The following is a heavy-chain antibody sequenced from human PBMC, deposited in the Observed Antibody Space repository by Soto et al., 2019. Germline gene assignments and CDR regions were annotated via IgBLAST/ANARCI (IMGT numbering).Heavy chain of an antibody. D-gene: IGHD6-19*01. CDR2: FYNSGSP. J-gene: IGHJ4*02. CDR3: ARSSGWYLGTFDY. CDR1: GGSINSRSYS. Sequence: SETLSLTCSVSGGSINSRSYSWGWIRQPPGKGLEWIGSFYNSGSPNYNPSLKSRVTISVDTSKNQFSLKLSSVTAADTAVYYCARSSGWYLGTFDYWGQGTLVTVSS. V-gene: IGHV4-39*01.